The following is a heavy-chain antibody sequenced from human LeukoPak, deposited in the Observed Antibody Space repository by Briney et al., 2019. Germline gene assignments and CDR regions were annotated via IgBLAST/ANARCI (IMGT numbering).Heavy chain of an antibody. V-gene: IGHV4-59*01. D-gene: IGHD3-10*01. CDR1: GGSISSYY. CDR2: IYYSGST. Sequence: SETLSLTCTVSGGSISSYYWSWIRQPPGKGLEWIGYIYYSGSTNYNPSLKSRVTISVDTSKNQFSLKLSSVTAADTAVYYCARVSGRGYFDYWGQGTLVTVSS. CDR3: ARVSGRGYFDY. J-gene: IGHJ4*02.